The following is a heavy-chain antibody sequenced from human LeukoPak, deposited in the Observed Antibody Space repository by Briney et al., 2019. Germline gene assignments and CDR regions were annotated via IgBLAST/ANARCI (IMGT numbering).Heavy chain of an antibody. D-gene: IGHD2-2*01. J-gene: IGHJ4*02. CDR1: GYTFTSYG. CDR3: ARTVVVPAAIPPDY. Sequence: ASVKVSCKASGYTFTSYGISWVRQAPGQGLEWMGRISAYNGNTNYAQKLQGRVTVTTDTSTSTAYMELRSLRSDDTAVYYCARTVVVPAAIPPDYWGQGTLVTVSS. V-gene: IGHV1-18*01. CDR2: ISAYNGNT.